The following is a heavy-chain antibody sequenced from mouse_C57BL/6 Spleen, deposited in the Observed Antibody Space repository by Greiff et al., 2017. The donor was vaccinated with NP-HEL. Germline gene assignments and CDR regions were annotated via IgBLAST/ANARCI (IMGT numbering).Heavy chain of an antibody. D-gene: IGHD1-1*01. Sequence: EVQLQQSGPELVKPGASVKIPCKASGYTFTDYNMDWVKQSHGKSLEWIGDINPNNGGTIYNQKFKGKATLTVDKSSSTAYMELRSLTSEDTAVYYCAREGGTVSYYAMDYWGQGTSVTVSS. CDR3: AREGGTVSYYAMDY. CDR1: GYTFTDYN. V-gene: IGHV1-18*01. J-gene: IGHJ4*01. CDR2: INPNNGGT.